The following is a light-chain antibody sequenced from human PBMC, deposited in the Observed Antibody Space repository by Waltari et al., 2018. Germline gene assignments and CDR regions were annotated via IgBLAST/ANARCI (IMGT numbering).Light chain of an antibody. Sequence: QSGLTQPPSASGTPGQRVTISCSGSTSNIGSNTVNWYQQVPGTAPKLLIFINNQRPSGVPDRCSGSKSGTSASLAISGLQSEDEADYSCAAWDDSLNAWVFGGGTKLTVL. CDR3: AAWDDSLNAWV. CDR1: TSNIGSNT. V-gene: IGLV1-44*01. CDR2: INN. J-gene: IGLJ3*02.